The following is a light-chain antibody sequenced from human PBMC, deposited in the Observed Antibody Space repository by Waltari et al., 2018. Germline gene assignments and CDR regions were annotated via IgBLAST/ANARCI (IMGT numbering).Light chain of an antibody. CDR1: KLGDKY. V-gene: IGLV3-1*01. J-gene: IGLJ2*01. CDR3: QAWDSSTVV. CDR2: QDS. Sequence: SYEVTQPPSVSVSPGQTASITCSGDKLGDKYACWYQQKPGQSPVLVIYQDSTRPSGIPERFSGSNSGNTATLTISGTQAMDEADYYCQAWDSSTVVFGGGTKLTVL.